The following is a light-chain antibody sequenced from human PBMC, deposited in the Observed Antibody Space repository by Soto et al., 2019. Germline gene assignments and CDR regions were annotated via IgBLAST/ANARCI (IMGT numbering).Light chain of an antibody. CDR3: HQYGSSPFT. J-gene: IGKJ4*01. V-gene: IGKV3-20*01. Sequence: EIVLTQSPGTLSLSPGERATLSCRASQTVSTSYFAWYQQKPGQAPRLLIYATSNRATGIPDRFSGSGSGTDFSLTITRLEPEEFAVYYCHQYGSSPFTFGGGTKVEIK. CDR2: ATS. CDR1: QTVSTSY.